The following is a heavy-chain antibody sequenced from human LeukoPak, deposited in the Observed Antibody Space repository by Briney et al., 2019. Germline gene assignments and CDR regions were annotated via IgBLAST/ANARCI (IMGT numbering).Heavy chain of an antibody. CDR2: ISHSGST. V-gene: IGHV4-4*02. Sequence: SGTLSLTCAVSGGSISSSNWWSWVRQPPGKGLEWIGEISHSGSTNYNPSLKSRVTISVDTSKNQFSLKLSSVTAADTAVYYCARHRSLRYFDWLSTDDAFDIWGQGTMVTVSS. CDR3: ARHRSLRYFDWLSTDDAFDI. J-gene: IGHJ3*02. D-gene: IGHD3-9*01. CDR1: GGSISSSNW.